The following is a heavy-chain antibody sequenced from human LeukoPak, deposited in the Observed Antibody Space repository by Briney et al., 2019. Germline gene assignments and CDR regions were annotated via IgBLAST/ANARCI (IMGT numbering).Heavy chain of an antibody. J-gene: IGHJ6*02. V-gene: IGHV3-23*01. CDR2: IGSSGATT. D-gene: IGHD1-7*01. CDR3: GTTPRAVAQCGLDV. CDR1: GFTFSACG. Sequence: GGSLRLSGAASGFTFSACGMTWVRQAPGKGLEWVSSIGSSGATTYYAGSVRGRFIISRDNSKDTLYLQLNSLRPEDAAIYYCGTTPRAVAQCGLDVWGQGTTVTVSS.